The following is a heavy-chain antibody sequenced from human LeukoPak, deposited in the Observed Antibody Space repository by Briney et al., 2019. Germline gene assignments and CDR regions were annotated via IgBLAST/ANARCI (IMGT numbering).Heavy chain of an antibody. D-gene: IGHD3-16*01. J-gene: IGHJ6*04. Sequence: GRSLRLSCTASGFTFSSYVMHWVRQAPGKGLEWVALIWSDGSNKYYAGSVKGRFTISRDNSENTLYLQMNSLRSEDTAVYYCAKEGLSEDNGMDVWGKGTTVTVSS. CDR3: AKEGLSEDNGMDV. V-gene: IGHV3-33*03. CDR2: IWSDGSNK. CDR1: GFTFSSYV.